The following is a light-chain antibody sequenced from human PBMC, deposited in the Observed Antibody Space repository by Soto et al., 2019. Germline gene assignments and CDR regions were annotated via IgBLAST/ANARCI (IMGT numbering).Light chain of an antibody. J-gene: IGKJ5*01. CDR1: QNINSW. V-gene: IGKV1-12*01. Sequence: DIQMTQSPSSVSASVGDRVTISCRASQNINSWLVWYQQKPGKAPNLLIYRASNLQSGVPSRFSGSGSGTDFTLTINSLQPEDFATYYCQQAATFPITFGQGTRREIK. CDR2: RAS. CDR3: QQAATFPIT.